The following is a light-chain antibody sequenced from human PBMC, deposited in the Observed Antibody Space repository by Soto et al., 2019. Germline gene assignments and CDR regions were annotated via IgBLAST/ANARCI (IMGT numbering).Light chain of an antibody. Sequence: EIVLTQSPGTLSLSPGERATLSCRASQSVSSSYLAWYQQKPGQAPRLLNYGASSRATGIPDRFSGSGSETDFTLTISRLEPEDFAVYYCQQCGNSPPWTFGQGTKVEIK. J-gene: IGKJ1*01. V-gene: IGKV3-20*01. CDR2: GAS. CDR3: QQCGNSPPWT. CDR1: QSVSSSY.